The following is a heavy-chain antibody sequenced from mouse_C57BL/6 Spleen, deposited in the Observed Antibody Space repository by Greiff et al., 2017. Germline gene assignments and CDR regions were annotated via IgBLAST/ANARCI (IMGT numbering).Heavy chain of an antibody. CDR1: GYTFTSYW. CDR2: IDPSDSYT. Sequence: VQLQQPGAELVMPGASVKLSCKASGYTFTSYWMHWVKQRPGQGLEWIGEIDPSDSYTNYNQKFKGKSTLTVDKSSSTAYMQLSRLTSEDSAVYYCARGDYYGSSYDYWGQGTTLTVSS. CDR3: ARGDYYGSSYDY. D-gene: IGHD1-1*01. V-gene: IGHV1-69*01. J-gene: IGHJ2*01.